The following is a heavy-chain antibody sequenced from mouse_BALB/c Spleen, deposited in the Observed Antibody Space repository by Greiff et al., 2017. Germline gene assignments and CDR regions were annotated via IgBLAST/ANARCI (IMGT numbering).Heavy chain of an antibody. V-gene: IGHV5-9-4*01. J-gene: IGHJ1*01. CDR2: ISSGGSYT. CDR1: GFTFSSYA. CDR3: AREDPYWYFDV. Sequence: EVMLVESGGGLVKPGGSLKLSCAASGFTFSSYAMSWVRQSPEKRLEWVAEISSGGSYTYYPDTVTGRFTISRDNAKNTLYLEMSSLRSEDTAMYYCAREDPYWYFDVWGAGTTVTVSS.